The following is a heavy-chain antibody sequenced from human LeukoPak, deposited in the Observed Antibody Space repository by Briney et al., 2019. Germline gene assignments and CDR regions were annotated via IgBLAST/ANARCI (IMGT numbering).Heavy chain of an antibody. CDR2: INPNSGGT. CDR3: ARGPRIYDSSGYPKSYYFDY. CDR1: GYTFTGYY. V-gene: IGHV1-2*04. D-gene: IGHD3-22*01. J-gene: IGHJ4*02. Sequence: ASAKVSCKASGYTFTGYYMHWVRQAPGQGLEWMGWINPNSGGTTYAQKFQGWVTMTRDTSISTAYMELSRLRSDDTAVYYCARGPRIYDSSGYPKSYYFDYWGQGTLVTVSS.